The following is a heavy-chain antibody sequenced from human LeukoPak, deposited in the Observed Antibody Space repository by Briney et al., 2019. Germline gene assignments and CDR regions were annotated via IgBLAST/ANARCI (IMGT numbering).Heavy chain of an antibody. CDR3: ARADLCGGDCYSPRYYYYYYGMDV. D-gene: IGHD2-21*02. CDR1: GGSISSGGYY. V-gene: IGHV4-31*03. J-gene: IGHJ6*02. CDR2: IYYSGST. Sequence: PSETLSLTCTVSGGSISSGGYYWSWIRQHPGTGLEWIGYIYYSGSTYYNPSLKSRVTISVDTSKNQFSLKLSSVTTADTAVYYCARADLCGGDCYSPRYYYYYYGMDVWGQGTTVTASS.